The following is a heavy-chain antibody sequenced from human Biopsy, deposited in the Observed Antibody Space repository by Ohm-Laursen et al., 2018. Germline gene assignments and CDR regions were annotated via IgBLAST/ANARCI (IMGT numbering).Heavy chain of an antibody. J-gene: IGHJ6*02. CDR2: IYYSVMT. CDR3: ARDSGILNYGNFKYYHYYGMDV. D-gene: IGHD4-11*01. Sequence: TLSLACSVSVDSVTKYYWSWIRQPPGKGLEWIGHIYYSVMTNYNPSLQSRVSISVDTSRNQVSLTLSSVTAADTAVYYCARDSGILNYGNFKYYHYYGMDVWGQGTKVTVSS. V-gene: IGHV4-59*02. CDR1: VDSVTKYY.